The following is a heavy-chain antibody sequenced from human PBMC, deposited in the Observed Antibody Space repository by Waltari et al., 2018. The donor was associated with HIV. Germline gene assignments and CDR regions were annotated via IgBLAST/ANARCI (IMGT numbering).Heavy chain of an antibody. CDR2: VYVGDSET. Sequence: HLQHPGGGQKGPGDRPRSTGTRRGTSVDNVRLVGVRKMRWAGLEWMGVVYVGDSETRYNPSFEGQVTFSVDRSLNAAFLQWNRLNTSDTAIYYCARHVRPSSYFDLLSSYYGDFWYLDVWGPGTVVTVSS. CDR1: GTSVDNVR. CDR3: ARHVRPSSYFDLLSSYYGDFWYLDV. J-gene: IGHJ2*01. V-gene: IGHV5-51*01. D-gene: IGHD3-10*01.